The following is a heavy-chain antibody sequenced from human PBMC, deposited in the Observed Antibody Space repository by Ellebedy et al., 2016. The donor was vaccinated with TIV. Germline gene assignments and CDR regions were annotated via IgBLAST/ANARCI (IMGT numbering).Heavy chain of an antibody. J-gene: IGHJ4*02. V-gene: IGHV3-7*01. CDR1: GFIFNNFW. Sequence: GESLKISXAASGFIFNNFWMTWVRQAPGKGLEWVAYMRQDESEKYYVDSVRGRFTISRDNAKNSLYLHMDSLRAEDTAVYYCASPGGHCGGDCSVFSYWGQGTLVTVSP. CDR2: MRQDESEK. D-gene: IGHD2-21*02. CDR3: ASPGGHCGGDCSVFSY.